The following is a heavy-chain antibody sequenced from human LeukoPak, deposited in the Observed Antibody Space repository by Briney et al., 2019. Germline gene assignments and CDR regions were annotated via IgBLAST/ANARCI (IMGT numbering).Heavy chain of an antibody. CDR3: ATYYYGSGSYPY. Sequence: GASVKVSCKASGYTFTGYYMHWVRQAPGQGLEWMGWINPNSGGTNYAQKFQGRVTMTRDTSISTAYMELSSLRSEDTAVYYCATYYYGSGSYPYWGQGTLVTVSS. D-gene: IGHD3-10*01. CDR2: INPNSGGT. CDR1: GYTFTGYY. J-gene: IGHJ4*02. V-gene: IGHV1-2*02.